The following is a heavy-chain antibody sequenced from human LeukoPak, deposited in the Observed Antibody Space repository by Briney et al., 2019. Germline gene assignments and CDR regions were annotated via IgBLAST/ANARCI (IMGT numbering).Heavy chain of an antibody. CDR3: AKDAGPQQLVFFDS. CDR1: GFTFDDYG. D-gene: IGHD6-6*01. V-gene: IGHV3-20*04. J-gene: IGHJ4*02. CDR2: INWNGGST. Sequence: PGGSLRLSCAASGFTFDDYGMSWVRQAPGKGLEWVSGINWNGGSTGYADSVKGRFTISRDNAKNSLYLQMNSLRAEDTAVYYCAKDAGPQQLVFFDSWGQGTLVTVSS.